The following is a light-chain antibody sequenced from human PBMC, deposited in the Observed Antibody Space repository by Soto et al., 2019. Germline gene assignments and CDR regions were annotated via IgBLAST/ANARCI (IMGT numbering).Light chain of an antibody. CDR1: QSLLHTNGYIY. Sequence: DIVMTQSPLSLSVTPGEPASISCRSSQSLLHTNGYIYLDWYLQKPGQSPQLLIYLGSNRASGVPDRFSGSGSGTYFTLKISRVEAEDVGVYYCMQALQTQLTFGGGTKVDIK. J-gene: IGKJ4*01. CDR3: MQALQTQLT. CDR2: LGS. V-gene: IGKV2-28*01.